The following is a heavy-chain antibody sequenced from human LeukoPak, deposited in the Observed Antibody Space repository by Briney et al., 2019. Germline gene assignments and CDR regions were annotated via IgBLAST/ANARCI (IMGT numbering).Heavy chain of an antibody. CDR3: ARDAHEQWSVLGVYHYGFDV. Sequence: PFGSPRLYCAAPGFTHNRYWMRLVRQAPGPRLEWVVPRKPVGSEEYDADSVRGRFTITRDNAKTSLYLQMNSLGVEDTGVYYCARDAHEQWSVLGVYHYGFDVWGQGTTLTVSS. V-gene: IGHV3-7*04. CDR1: GFTHNRYW. CDR2: RKPVGSEE. J-gene: IGHJ6*02. D-gene: IGHD6-19*01.